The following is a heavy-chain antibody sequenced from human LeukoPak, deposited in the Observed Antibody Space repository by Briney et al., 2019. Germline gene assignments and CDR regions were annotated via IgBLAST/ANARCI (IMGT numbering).Heavy chain of an antibody. D-gene: IGHD2-2*02. CDR3: ARDWYCSSSICYTDRNWFDP. CDR2: ISTTSSYT. Sequence: PGGSLRLSCAASGFTFSDYYMSWIRQAPGKGLEWVSYISTTSSYTDYADSVRGRFTISRDNANNFLYLQMNSLRPEDTAVYYCARDWYCSSSICYTDRNWFDPWGQGTLVTVSS. V-gene: IGHV3-11*05. CDR1: GFTFSDYY. J-gene: IGHJ5*02.